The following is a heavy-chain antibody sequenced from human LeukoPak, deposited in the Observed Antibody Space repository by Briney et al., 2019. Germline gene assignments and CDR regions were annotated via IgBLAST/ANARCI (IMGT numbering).Heavy chain of an antibody. CDR2: IYPGDSDT. CDR1: GYSFTSYW. CDR3: ARPGYCSGGSCYSGIIDY. D-gene: IGHD2-15*01. V-gene: IGHV5-51*01. J-gene: IGHJ4*02. Sequence: GESLKISCKGSGYSFTSYWIGWVRQMPGKGLKWMGIIYPGDSDTRYSPSFQGQVTISADKSISTAYLQWSSLKASDTAMYYCARPGYCSGGSCYSGIIDYWGQGTLVTVSS.